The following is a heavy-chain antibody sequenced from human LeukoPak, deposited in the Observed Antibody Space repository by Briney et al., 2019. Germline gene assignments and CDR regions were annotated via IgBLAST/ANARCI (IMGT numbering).Heavy chain of an antibody. D-gene: IGHD1-1*01. CDR3: GRDPFTWNYFDY. Sequence: SETLSLTCTVSGCSISSYYWSWIRQPAGKGLEWIGRVYTSGSTNYNPSPKSHVNMSVDTSKNQFSLKLRSVTAATTAVYYCGRDPFTWNYFDYWGQGNLVTVSS. CDR1: GCSISSYY. CDR2: VYTSGST. V-gene: IGHV4-4*07. J-gene: IGHJ4*02.